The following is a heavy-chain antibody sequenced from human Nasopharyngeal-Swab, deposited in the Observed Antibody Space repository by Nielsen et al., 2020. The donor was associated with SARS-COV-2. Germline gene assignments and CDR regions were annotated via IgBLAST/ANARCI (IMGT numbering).Heavy chain of an antibody. CDR2: IGDKDHNYAT. Sequence: GESLRTSCPAPAFISSAPPIHWVGQASGKGLEWVARIGDKDHNYATTYGASVQGRFTISRDDSKNTAFLQMDSLKTEDTALYYCTTDFYFDYWGQGTLVTVSS. CDR1: AFISSAPP. V-gene: IGHV3-73*01. J-gene: IGHJ4*02. CDR3: TTDFYFDY.